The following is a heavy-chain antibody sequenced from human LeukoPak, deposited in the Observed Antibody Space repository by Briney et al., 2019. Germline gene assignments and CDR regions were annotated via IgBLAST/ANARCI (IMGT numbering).Heavy chain of an antibody. D-gene: IGHD3-16*02. J-gene: IGHJ4*02. V-gene: IGHV3-23*01. Sequence: QAGGSLRLSCAASGFTFSSYAMSWVRQAPGKGLEWVSAISGSGDSTYYGDSVKGRFTISRDNSKNTLYLQMNSLRAEDTAVYYCAKGILGSYPHRGDWGQGNMVTVSS. CDR3: AKGILGSYPHRGD. CDR2: ISGSGDST. CDR1: GFTFSSYA.